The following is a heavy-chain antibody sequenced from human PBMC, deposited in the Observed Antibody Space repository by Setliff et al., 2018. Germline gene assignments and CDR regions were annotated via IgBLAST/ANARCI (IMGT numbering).Heavy chain of an antibody. CDR1: GFTFDDYV. CDR2: INRNGGRI. Sequence: GGSLRLSCAASGFTFDDYVMSWVRQAPGKGLEWVSDINRNGGRIGYADPVKGRFTISRDNAKNSLYLQMISLGAEDTALYYCWGEGDSGWYGGGIDYWGQGTLVTVSS. V-gene: IGHV3-20*04. CDR3: WGEGDSGWYGGGIDY. J-gene: IGHJ4*02. D-gene: IGHD6-19*01.